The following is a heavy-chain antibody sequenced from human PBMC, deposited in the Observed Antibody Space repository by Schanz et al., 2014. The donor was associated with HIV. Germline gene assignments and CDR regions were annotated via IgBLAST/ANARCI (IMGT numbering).Heavy chain of an antibody. Sequence: QVQLVQSGGEVRKPGGSVMLSCKASGYTFSNYGVSWVRQAPGQGLEWMGWVSGDYGKTKYSQKFQARVTMTTDTSTSTAYMELRSLRSDDTAVYYCARGLVGGGFWGQGTTVTVSS. CDR3: ARGLVGGGF. D-gene: IGHD1-26*01. CDR1: GYTFSNYG. J-gene: IGHJ6*02. CDR2: VSGDYGKT. V-gene: IGHV1-18*01.